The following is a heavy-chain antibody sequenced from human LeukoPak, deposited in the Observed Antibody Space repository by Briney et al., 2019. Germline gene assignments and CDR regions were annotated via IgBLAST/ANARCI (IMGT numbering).Heavy chain of an antibody. J-gene: IGHJ4*02. CDR3: AKATAYDSSGYFDY. CDR2: ISWNSGSI. CDR1: GGSISSYY. V-gene: IGHV3-9*01. D-gene: IGHD3-22*01. Sequence: LSLTCTVSGGSISSYYWSWIRQPPGKGLEWVSGISWNSGSIGYADSVKGRFTISRDNAKNSLYLQMNSLRAEDTALYYCAKATAYDSSGYFDYWGQGTLVTVSS.